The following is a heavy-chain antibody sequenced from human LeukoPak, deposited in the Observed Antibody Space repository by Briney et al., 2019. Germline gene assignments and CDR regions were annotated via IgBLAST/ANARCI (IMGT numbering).Heavy chain of an antibody. J-gene: IGHJ3*02. CDR1: GFTFSDYY. D-gene: IGHD3-3*01. V-gene: IGHV3-11*01. Sequence: GGSLRLSCAASGFTFSDYYMNWIRQAPGKGLEWVSYISSSGSTIYYADSAKGRFTISRDNAKNSLYLLMNSLRAEDTAVYYCASVSRLEWLFLGPGDDAFDIWGQGTMVTVSS. CDR2: ISSSGSTI. CDR3: ASVSRLEWLFLGPGDDAFDI.